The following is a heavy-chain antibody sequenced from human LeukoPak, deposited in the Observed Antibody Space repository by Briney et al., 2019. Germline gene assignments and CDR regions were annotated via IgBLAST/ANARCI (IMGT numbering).Heavy chain of an antibody. CDR1: GGSFSGYY. CDR3: ARGLMGSTWFDP. CDR2: INHSGST. J-gene: IGHJ5*02. Sequence: SETLSLTCAVYGGSFSGYYWSWIRQPPGKGLEWIGEINHSGSTNYNPSLKSRVTISVDTSKNQFSLKLSSVAAADTAVYYCARGLMGSTWFDPWGQGTLVTVSS. V-gene: IGHV4-34*01. D-gene: IGHD2-8*01.